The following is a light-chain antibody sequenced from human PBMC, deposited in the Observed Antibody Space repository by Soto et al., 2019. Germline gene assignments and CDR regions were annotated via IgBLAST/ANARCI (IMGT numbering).Light chain of an antibody. V-gene: IGKV3-20*01. CDR2: GAS. Sequence: EVVLTQSPGTLSLSPGERATLSCRASQSVAAYYLAWYQQKRGQAPRLLIYGASSRATGIPDRFSGSGSGTNFTPPISRLEHDDFSVYYCHQYGTAPLTFGHGTKVDIK. CDR1: QSVAAYY. CDR3: HQYGTAPLT. J-gene: IGKJ3*01.